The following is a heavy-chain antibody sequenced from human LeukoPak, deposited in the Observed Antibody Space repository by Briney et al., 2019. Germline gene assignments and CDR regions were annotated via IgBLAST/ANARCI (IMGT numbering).Heavy chain of an antibody. Sequence: GGSLRLSCAASGFTFSSYGMSWVRQAPGKGLEWVSSVSGGGGSIFYADSVKGRFTISRDNSKNTLYLQMNSLRAEDTAVYYCASRRLGYCSSITCYPFDYWGQGTLVTVSS. CDR3: ASRRLGYCSSITCYPFDY. D-gene: IGHD2-2*01. CDR1: GFTFSSYG. CDR2: VSGGGGSI. V-gene: IGHV3-23*01. J-gene: IGHJ4*02.